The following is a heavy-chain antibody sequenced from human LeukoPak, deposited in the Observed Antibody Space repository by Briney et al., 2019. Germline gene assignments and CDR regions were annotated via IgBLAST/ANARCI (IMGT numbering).Heavy chain of an antibody. V-gene: IGHV4-4*07. CDR1: GGSISSYY. CDR3: ARVTGGYCSSTSCYGNWFDP. Sequence: PSETLSLTCTVSGGSISSYYWSWIRQPAGKGLEWIGRIYTSGSTNYNPSLKSRVTMSVDTSKNQFSLKLSSVTAADTAVYYCARVTGGYCSSTSCYGNWFDPWGQGTLVTVSS. CDR2: IYTSGST. J-gene: IGHJ5*02. D-gene: IGHD2-2*01.